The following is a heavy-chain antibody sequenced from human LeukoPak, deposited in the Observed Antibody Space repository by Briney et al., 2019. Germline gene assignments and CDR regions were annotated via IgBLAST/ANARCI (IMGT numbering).Heavy chain of an antibody. Sequence: SETLSLTCTVSGFSISGYYWSWIGQPAGEGVGWCGRIYTSGSTNYNPSLNSRVTMSVATSKNQLSLKLSSGTAADTAVSCCARAWAKRDYYYYMDVWGKGTTVTVSS. CDR2: IYTSGST. CDR1: GFSISGYY. J-gene: IGHJ6*03. V-gene: IGHV4-4*07. CDR3: ARAWAKRDYYYYMDV. D-gene: IGHD1-26*01.